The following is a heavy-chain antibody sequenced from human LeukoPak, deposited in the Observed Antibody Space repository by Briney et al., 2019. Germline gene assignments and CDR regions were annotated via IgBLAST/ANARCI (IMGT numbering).Heavy chain of an antibody. V-gene: IGHV4-39*01. J-gene: IGHJ4*02. CDR3: ARQSLSIPAASFDY. D-gene: IGHD6-13*01. Sequence: PSETLSLTCTVSGGSISSSSHYWGWIRQPPGKGLEWIGNISYSGSTYYNPSLKSRVTISVDTSKNQFSLKLSSVTAADTAVYYCARQSLSIPAASFDYWGQGTLVTVSS. CDR1: GGSISSSSHY. CDR2: ISYSGST.